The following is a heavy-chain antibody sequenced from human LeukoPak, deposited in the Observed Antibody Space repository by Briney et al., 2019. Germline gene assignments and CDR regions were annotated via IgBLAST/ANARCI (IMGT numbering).Heavy chain of an antibody. J-gene: IGHJ4*02. CDR1: GYTFTGYY. CDR2: INTKSGGT. V-gene: IGHV1-2*02. CDR3: ARDEGWNYVNYFDF. Sequence: ASVTVSCKSSGYTFTGYYTHWVRQAPGQGLEWMGWINTKSGGTHYAQKFRGRVTMTRDTSISTAYMELSRLRYDDTAVYYCARDEGWNYVNYFDFWGQGTLVTVSS. D-gene: IGHD1-7*01.